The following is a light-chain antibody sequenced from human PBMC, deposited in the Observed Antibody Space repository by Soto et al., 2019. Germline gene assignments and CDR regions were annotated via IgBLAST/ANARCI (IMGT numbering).Light chain of an antibody. CDR1: QSVSSN. CDR3: QQYNDWTLT. J-gene: IGKJ1*01. Sequence: EILMTQSPVTLSVSPGERATLSCRASQSVSSNLAWYQKKPGQAPSLLIYGAFTRATGIPARFSGTGSGTEFNLTISRLQSEDFALYDCQQYNDWTLTFGQGTKVDIK. CDR2: GAF. V-gene: IGKV3-15*01.